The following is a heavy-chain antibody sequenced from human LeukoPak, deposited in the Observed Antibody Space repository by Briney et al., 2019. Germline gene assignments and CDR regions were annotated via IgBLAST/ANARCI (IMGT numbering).Heavy chain of an antibody. D-gene: IGHD5-12*01. J-gene: IGHJ4*02. V-gene: IGHV3-21*01. CDR1: QFTFSSYN. CDR3: AREARYSGYEVDY. CDR2: ISSSSSYI. Sequence: PGGSLRLSCAASQFTFSSYNMNWVRQAPGKGLEWVSSISSSSSYIYYADSVKGRFTISRDNAQNSLYLQMNSLRAEDTAVYYCAREARYSGYEVDYWGQGTLVTVSS.